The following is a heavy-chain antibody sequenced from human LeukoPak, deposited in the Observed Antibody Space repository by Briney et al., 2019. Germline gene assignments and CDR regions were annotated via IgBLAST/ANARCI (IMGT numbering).Heavy chain of an antibody. D-gene: IGHD1-26*01. Sequence: ASVKVSCKASGYTFTSYDINWVRQAPGQGLEWMGIINTRGGSTSYAQKFQGRVTMTRDTFTSTVYMELSSLRSEDTAVYYCARDEWEPTPLDAFDIWGQGTMVTVSS. CDR2: INTRGGST. CDR1: GYTFTSYD. CDR3: ARDEWEPTPLDAFDI. V-gene: IGHV1-46*01. J-gene: IGHJ3*02.